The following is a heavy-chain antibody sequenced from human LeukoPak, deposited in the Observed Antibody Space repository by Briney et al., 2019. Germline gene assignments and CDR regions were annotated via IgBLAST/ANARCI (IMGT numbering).Heavy chain of an antibody. V-gene: IGHV4-59*01. CDR3: ARGGYNHRGRDNWFDP. CDR1: GGSISSYY. Sequence: SETLSLTCTVSGGSISSYYWSWIRQPPGKGLEWIGYIYYSGSTNYNPSLKSRVTISVDTSKNQFSLKLSSVTAADTAVYYCARGGYNHRGRDNWFDPWGQGTLVTVSS. D-gene: IGHD5-24*01. J-gene: IGHJ5*02. CDR2: IYYSGST.